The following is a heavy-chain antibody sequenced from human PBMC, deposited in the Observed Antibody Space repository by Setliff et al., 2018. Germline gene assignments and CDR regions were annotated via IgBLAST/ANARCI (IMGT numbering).Heavy chain of an antibody. J-gene: IGHJ5*02. V-gene: IGHV5-51*01. Sequence: GESLKISCKGSGYTFTTNWIAWVRQMPGKGLEWMGIIYPGDSDTRYSPSFQGRVTISADKSISTAYLQWSSLKASDTAMYYCASGYNSGWFDWYDPWGQGTLVTVSS. CDR3: ASGYNSGWFDWYDP. CDR1: GYTFTTNW. CDR2: IYPGDSDT. D-gene: IGHD6-19*01.